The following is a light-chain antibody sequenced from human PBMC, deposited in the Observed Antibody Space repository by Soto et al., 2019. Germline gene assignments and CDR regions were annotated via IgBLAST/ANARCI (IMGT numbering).Light chain of an antibody. V-gene: IGLV2-14*01. CDR1: SSDVGGYNH. CDR3: SSYAGSSTLFV. Sequence: QSALTQPASLSGSPGQSITISCTGTSSDVGGYNHVSWYQQHPDKAPKLMIYEVNNRPSGVSNRFSGSKSGNTASLTISGLKAEDEADYYCSSYAGSSTLFVFGTGTKLTVL. CDR2: EVN. J-gene: IGLJ1*01.